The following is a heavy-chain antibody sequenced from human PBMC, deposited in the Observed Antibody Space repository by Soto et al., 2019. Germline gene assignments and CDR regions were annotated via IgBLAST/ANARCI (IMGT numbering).Heavy chain of an antibody. CDR1: GGSISSSSYY. J-gene: IGHJ5*02. CDR2: IYYSGST. V-gene: IGHV4-39*01. CDR3: ASPYSSSWGPWWFDP. Sequence: SETLSLTCTVSGGSISSSSYYWGWIRQPPGKGLEWIGSIYYSGSTYYNPSLKSRVTISVDTSKNQFSLKLSSVTAADTAVYYCASPYSSSWGPWWFDPWGQGTLVTVSS. D-gene: IGHD6-13*01.